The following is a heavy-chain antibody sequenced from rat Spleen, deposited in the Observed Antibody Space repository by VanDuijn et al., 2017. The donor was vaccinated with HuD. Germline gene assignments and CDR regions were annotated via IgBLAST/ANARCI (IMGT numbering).Heavy chain of an antibody. CDR1: GFIFSDHF. D-gene: IGHD1-9*01. V-gene: IGHV5-29*01. Sequence: EVQLVESDGGLVQPGGSLKLSCAASGFIFSDHFMAWVRQAPTMGLEWVATISYDGSDTYYRDSVKGRFTLSRDNAKSTLNLQMDSLRSEDTATYYCARRHYGYTDYFDYWGQGVMVTVSS. J-gene: IGHJ2*01. CDR3: ARRHYGYTDYFDY. CDR2: ISYDGSDT.